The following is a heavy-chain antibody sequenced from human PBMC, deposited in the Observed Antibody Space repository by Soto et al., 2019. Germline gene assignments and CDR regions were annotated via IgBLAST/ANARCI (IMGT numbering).Heavy chain of an antibody. CDR1: GYTFTSYD. V-gene: IGHV1-8*01. CDR2: MNPNSGNT. J-gene: IGHJ5*02. Sequence: ASVKVSCKASGYTFTSYDINWVRQATGQGLEWMGWMNPNSGNTGYAQKFQGRVTMTRNTSISTAYMELSSLRPEDTAVYYCARDYITVSGSGTAFDPWGQGTLVTVSS. CDR3: ARDYITVSGSGTAFDP. D-gene: IGHD3-10*01.